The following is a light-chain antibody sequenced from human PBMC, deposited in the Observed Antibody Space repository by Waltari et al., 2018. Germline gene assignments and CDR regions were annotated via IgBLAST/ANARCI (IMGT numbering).Light chain of an antibody. CDR3: CSYAGSYTWV. CDR1: TNDLSSYHD. Sequence: SALTQPRSVSGSTGQSVTISCTATTNDLSSYHDVSWYQPHPGKAPKLIILDVTKRPSGVPDRLSGSKSGNTASLTISGLRAEDEAEYYCCSYAGSYTWVFGGGTKLTVV. V-gene: IGLV2-11*01. J-gene: IGLJ3*02. CDR2: DVT.